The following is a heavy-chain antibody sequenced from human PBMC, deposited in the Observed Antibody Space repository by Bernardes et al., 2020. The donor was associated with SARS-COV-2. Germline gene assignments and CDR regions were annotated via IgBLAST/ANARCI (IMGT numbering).Heavy chain of an antibody. CDR3: VREGSGSHQYNLDY. CDR1: GYTFTAYI. J-gene: IGHJ4*02. Sequence: ASLKVSCKASGYTFTAYIMHWVRQAPGQGLEWMGLINPNSGVTKYAQNFQDRVTMTRDTSITTVYMELTRLRSDDTAVYYCVREGSGSHQYNLDYWGQGTLVTVSS. CDR2: INPNSGVT. D-gene: IGHD1-26*01. V-gene: IGHV1-2*02.